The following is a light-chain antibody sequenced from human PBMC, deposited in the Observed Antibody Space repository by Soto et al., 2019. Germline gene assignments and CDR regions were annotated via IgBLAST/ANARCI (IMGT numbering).Light chain of an antibody. V-gene: IGKV3D-15*01. CDR2: DAS. Sequence: EIVMTQSPATLSVSPGERATFSCRASQSVNTNLAWYQLKPGQAPRLLIYDASNRATGIPVRFSGSGSGTEFTLTISSLQPDDFATYYCQHYNSYSEAFGQGTKVDIK. CDR3: QHYNSYSEA. CDR1: QSVNTN. J-gene: IGKJ1*01.